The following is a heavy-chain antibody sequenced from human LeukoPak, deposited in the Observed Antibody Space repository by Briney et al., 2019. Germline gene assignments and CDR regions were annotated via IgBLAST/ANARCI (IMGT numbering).Heavy chain of an antibody. CDR1: SYTFSSYD. CDR3: AKVIARTMVQGVPPSDY. V-gene: IGHV3-23*01. Sequence: GGSLRLSCAASSYTFSSYDMSWVRRAPGKGLEWVSAISGSGCSTYYADSVKRRLTISRDNSKNTLYPKMHSLRAEDTPVYYCAKVIARTMVQGVPPSDYWGQGTLVTVSS. D-gene: IGHD3-10*01. J-gene: IGHJ4*02. CDR2: ISGSGCST.